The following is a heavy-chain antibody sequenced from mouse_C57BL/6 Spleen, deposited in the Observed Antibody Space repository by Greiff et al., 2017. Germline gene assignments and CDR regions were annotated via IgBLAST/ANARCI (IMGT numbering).Heavy chain of an antibody. CDR2: IWSGGST. CDR3: ARKGDYGDAMDY. Sequence: QVHVKQSGPGLVQPSQSLSITCTVSGFSLTSYGVHWVRQSPGKGLEWLGVIWSGGSTDYNAAFISRLSISKDNSKSQVFFKMNSLQADDTAIYYCARKGDYGDAMDYWGQGTSVTVSS. D-gene: IGHD2-4*01. J-gene: IGHJ4*01. CDR1: GFSLTSYG. V-gene: IGHV2-2*01.